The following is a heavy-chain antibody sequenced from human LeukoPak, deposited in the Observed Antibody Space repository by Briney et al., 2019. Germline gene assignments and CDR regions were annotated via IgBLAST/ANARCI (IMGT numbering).Heavy chain of an antibody. Sequence: PGGSLRLSCAASGFTFSSFAMTWVRQAPGKGLEWVSSITGNHDPTYNTDSVKGRFTISRDNSQNTLYLQMNSLRAEDTAVYYCTKDPNGDYVGAFDPWGQGTLVTVSS. CDR3: TKDPNGDYVGAFDP. CDR2: ITGNHDPT. J-gene: IGHJ5*02. D-gene: IGHD4-17*01. CDR1: GFTFSSFA. V-gene: IGHV3-23*01.